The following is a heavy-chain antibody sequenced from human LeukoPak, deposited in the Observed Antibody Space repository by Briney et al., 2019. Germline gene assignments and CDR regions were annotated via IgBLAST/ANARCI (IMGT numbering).Heavy chain of an antibody. CDR2: IYSGGST. D-gene: IGHD3-22*01. CDR3: ARGDYYDSSGYVFGY. Sequence: PGGSLRLSCAASGFTVSSNYMSWVRQAPGKGLEWVSVIYSGGSTYYADSVKGRFTNSRDNSKNTLYLQMNSLRAEDTAVYYCARGDYYDSSGYVFGYWGQGTLVTVSS. J-gene: IGHJ4*02. V-gene: IGHV3-66*01. CDR1: GFTVSSNY.